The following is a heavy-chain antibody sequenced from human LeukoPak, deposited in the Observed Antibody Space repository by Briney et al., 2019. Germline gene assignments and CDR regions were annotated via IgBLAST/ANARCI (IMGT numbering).Heavy chain of an antibody. CDR2: IYYSGST. Sequence: PSETLSLTCTVSGSSISSGYYWGWIRQPPGKGLEWIGYIYYSGSTNYNPSLKSRVTISVDTSKNQFSLKLSSVTAADTAVYYCARSYSSGWYWEFDYWGQGTLVTVSS. CDR1: GSSISSGYY. J-gene: IGHJ4*02. CDR3: ARSYSSGWYWEFDY. V-gene: IGHV4-61*01. D-gene: IGHD6-19*01.